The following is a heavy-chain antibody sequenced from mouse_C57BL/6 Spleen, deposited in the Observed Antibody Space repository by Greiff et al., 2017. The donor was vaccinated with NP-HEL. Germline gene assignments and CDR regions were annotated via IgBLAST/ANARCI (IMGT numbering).Heavy chain of an antibody. J-gene: IGHJ1*03. CDR1: GYSITSGYY. CDR2: ISYDGSN. V-gene: IGHV3-6*01. Sequence: EVKLQESGPGLVKPSQSLSLTCSVTGYSITSGYYWNWIRQFPGNKLEWMGYISYDGSNNYNPSLKNRISITRDTSKNQFFLKLNSVTTEDTATYYCAREWYYGNWYFDVWGTGTTVTVSS. CDR3: AREWYYGNWYFDV. D-gene: IGHD2-1*01.